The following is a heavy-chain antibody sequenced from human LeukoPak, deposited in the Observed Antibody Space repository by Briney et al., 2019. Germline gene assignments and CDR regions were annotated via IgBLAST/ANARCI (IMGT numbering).Heavy chain of an antibody. CDR2: IYYSGST. CDR3: AREEVAVAGRGHFDY. Sequence: SETLSLTCTVSGGSISGYYWSWIRQPPGKGLEWIGYIYYSGSTNHNPSLKSRVTISVDTSKNQFSLKLSSVTAADTAVYYCAREEVAVAGRGHFDYWGQGTLVTVSS. CDR1: GGSISGYY. J-gene: IGHJ4*02. V-gene: IGHV4-59*01. D-gene: IGHD6-19*01.